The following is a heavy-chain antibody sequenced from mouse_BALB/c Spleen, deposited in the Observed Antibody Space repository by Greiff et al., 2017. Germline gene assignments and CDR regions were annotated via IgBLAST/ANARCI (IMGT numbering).Heavy chain of an antibody. J-gene: IGHJ4*01. CDR2: IDPANGNT. V-gene: IGHV14-3*02. Sequence: DVKLQESGAELVKPGASVKLSCTASGFNIKDTYMHWVKQRPEQGLEWIGRIDPANGNTKYDPKFQGKATITADTSSNTAYLQLSSLTSEDTAVYYCARDGGYRYAMDYWGQGTSVTVSS. D-gene: IGHD2-2*01. CDR1: GFNIKDTY. CDR3: ARDGGYRYAMDY.